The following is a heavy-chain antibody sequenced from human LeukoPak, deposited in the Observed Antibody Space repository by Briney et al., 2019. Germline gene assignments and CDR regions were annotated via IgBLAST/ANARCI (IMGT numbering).Heavy chain of an antibody. J-gene: IGHJ5*02. D-gene: IGHD1-26*01. V-gene: IGHV4-4*07. CDR3: ARVKVGALGYNWFDP. Sequence: NSSETLSLTCTVSGGSISSYYWSWIRQPPGKGLEWIGRIYTSGSTNYNPSLKSRVTMSVDTSKNQFSLKLSSVTAADTAVYHCARVKVGALGYNWFDPWGQGTLVTVSS. CDR2: IYTSGST. CDR1: GGSISSYY.